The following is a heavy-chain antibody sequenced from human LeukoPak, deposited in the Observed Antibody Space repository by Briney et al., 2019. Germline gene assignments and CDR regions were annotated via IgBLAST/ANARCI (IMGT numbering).Heavy chain of an antibody. D-gene: IGHD3-10*01. Sequence: PGGSLRLSCAASGFTFSSYWMHWVRQAPGKGLVWVSLITSDGGSTSYADSVKGRFTISRDNAKNTLHLQMNSLRAGDTAVYYCAREDYYGSGSYEALDIWGQGTMVTVSS. CDR1: GFTFSSYW. CDR2: ITSDGGST. CDR3: AREDYYGSGSYEALDI. J-gene: IGHJ3*02. V-gene: IGHV3-74*01.